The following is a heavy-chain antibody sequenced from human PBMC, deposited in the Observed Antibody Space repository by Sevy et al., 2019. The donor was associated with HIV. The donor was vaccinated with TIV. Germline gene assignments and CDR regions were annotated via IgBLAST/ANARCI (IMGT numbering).Heavy chain of an antibody. CDR2: IYYNGVI. CDR3: GGGSARGRVDS. D-gene: IGHD3-10*01. Sequence: SETLSLTCTVSGGSITSLYWNWIRQPPGKGLEWLANIYYNGVINYNPTLKSRVTLSLTTSKNQFSLMLSSVTAADPGVYYCGGGSARGRVDSWGQGTLVTVSS. CDR1: GGSITSLY. J-gene: IGHJ5*01. V-gene: IGHV4-59*08.